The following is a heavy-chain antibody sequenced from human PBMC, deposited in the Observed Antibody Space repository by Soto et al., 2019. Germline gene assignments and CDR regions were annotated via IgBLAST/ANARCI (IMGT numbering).Heavy chain of an antibody. D-gene: IGHD2-2*01. CDR3: ARQVVVVPAADYYYYYGMDV. CDR1: GYSFTSYW. Sequence: GESLKISCKGSGYSFTSYWIGWVRQMPGKGLEWMGIIYPGDSDTNYSPSFQGHVTISADKSISTAYLQWSSLKASDTAMYYCARQVVVVPAADYYYYYGMDVWGQGTTVTVSS. J-gene: IGHJ6*02. V-gene: IGHV5-51*01. CDR2: IYPGDSDT.